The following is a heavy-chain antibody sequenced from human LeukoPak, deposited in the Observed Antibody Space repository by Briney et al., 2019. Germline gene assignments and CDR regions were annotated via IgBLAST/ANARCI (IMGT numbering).Heavy chain of an antibody. D-gene: IGHD5-18*01. CDR2: FSYTGST. Sequence: SETLSLTCTVSGASISSYSWGWIRQPPGKGLEWIGYFSYTGSTNYNPSLRSRVTISLDTSKNQFFLKVSSVTAADTAVYYCARTTEGGYTYGYFYYYYMDVWGKGTTVTISS. J-gene: IGHJ6*03. CDR1: GASISSYS. CDR3: ARTTEGGYTYGYFYYYYMDV. V-gene: IGHV4-59*01.